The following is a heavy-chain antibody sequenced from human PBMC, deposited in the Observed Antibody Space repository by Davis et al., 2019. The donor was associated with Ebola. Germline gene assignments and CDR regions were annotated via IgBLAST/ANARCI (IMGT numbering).Heavy chain of an antibody. V-gene: IGHV3-11*01. D-gene: IGHD2-8*01. CDR3: ARDGGDNIVPSIGMDV. CDR1: GFTFSDYY. Sequence: GESLKISCAASGFTFSDYYMSWIRQAPGKGLEWVSYISSSGSTIYYADSVKGRFTISRDNAKNSLYLQMNSLRAEDTAVYYCARDGGDNIVPSIGMDVWGQGTTVTVSS. CDR2: ISSSGSTI. J-gene: IGHJ6*02.